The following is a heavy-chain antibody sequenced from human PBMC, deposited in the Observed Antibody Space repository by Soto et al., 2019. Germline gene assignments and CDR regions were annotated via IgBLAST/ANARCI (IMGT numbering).Heavy chain of an antibody. CDR2: IYYSGST. D-gene: IGHD1-7*01. J-gene: IGHJ6*03. CDR1: GGSISSYY. V-gene: IGHV4-59*01. CDR3: ARESRLELGPYYYYYYMDV. Sequence: SETLSLTCTVSGGSISSYYWSWIRQPPGKGLEWIGYIYYSGSTNYNPSLKSRVTISVDTSKNQFSLKLSSVTAADTAVYYCARESRLELGPYYYYYYMDVWGKGTTVTVSS.